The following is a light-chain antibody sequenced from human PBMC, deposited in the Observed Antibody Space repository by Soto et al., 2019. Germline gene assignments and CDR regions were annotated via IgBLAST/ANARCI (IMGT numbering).Light chain of an antibody. CDR1: QSISSNY. V-gene: IGKV3-20*01. CDR2: GAS. CDR3: QKYGSSSYT. J-gene: IGKJ2*01. Sequence: EIVLTQSPGTLSLSPGERATLSCRASQSISSNYLAWYQQKPGQAPRLLIYGASRRATGIPDRFSGSGSGTDFTLTISRLEPEDFAVFYCQKYGSSSYTFGPGTKLEIK.